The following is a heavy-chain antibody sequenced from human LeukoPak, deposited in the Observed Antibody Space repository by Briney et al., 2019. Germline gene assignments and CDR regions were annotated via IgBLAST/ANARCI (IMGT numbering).Heavy chain of an antibody. J-gene: IGHJ4*02. V-gene: IGHV3-43*02. CDR2: ISGDGGST. Sequence: GGSLRLSCGASGFTFDDYAMHWVRQAPGKGLEWVSLISGDGGSTYYADSVKGRFTISRDNSKNSLYLQMNSLRTEDTALYYCAKDGTDYYDSSGLGYWGQGTLVTVSS. D-gene: IGHD3-22*01. CDR1: GFTFDDYA. CDR3: AKDGTDYYDSSGLGY.